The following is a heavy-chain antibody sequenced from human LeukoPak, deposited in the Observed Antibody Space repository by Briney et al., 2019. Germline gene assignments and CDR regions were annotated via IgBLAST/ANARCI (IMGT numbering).Heavy chain of an antibody. V-gene: IGHV3-30*18. CDR2: ISYDGSNK. D-gene: IGHD2-2*01. CDR1: GFTFSSYG. CDR3: AKEVEYQLLQYYYYGMDV. Sequence: GGSLRLSCAASGFTFSSYGMHWVRQAPGKGVEWVAVISYDGSNKYYADSVKGRFTISRDNSKNTLYLQMNSLRAEDTAVYYCAKEVEYQLLQYYYYGMDVWGKGTTVTVSS. J-gene: IGHJ6*04.